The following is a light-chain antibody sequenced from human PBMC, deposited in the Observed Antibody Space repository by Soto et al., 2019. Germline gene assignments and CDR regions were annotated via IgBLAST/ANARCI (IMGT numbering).Light chain of an antibody. CDR1: QSVSSG. J-gene: IGKJ1*01. Sequence: EIVMTQSPATLSVSPGERATLSCRASQSVSSGLAWYQQKPGQAPRLLIFGASTRATDIPARFSGSGSGTEFTLTISSLQSEDFAVYYCQQYNTWPVAFGQGTKVEIK. V-gene: IGKV3-15*01. CDR3: QQYNTWPVA. CDR2: GAS.